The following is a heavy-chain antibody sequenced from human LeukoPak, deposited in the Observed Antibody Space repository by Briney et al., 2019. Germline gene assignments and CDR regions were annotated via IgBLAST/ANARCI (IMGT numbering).Heavy chain of an antibody. J-gene: IGHJ6*03. D-gene: IGHD6-13*01. CDR2: INPTGDST. CDR1: GYTFTSYY. CDR3: ARGTSGSSSWYPSYYYYYYMDV. V-gene: IGHV1-46*01. Sequence: ASVKVSCKASGYTFTSYYMHWVRQAPGQGLEWMGLINPTGDSTGYAQKFQGRITMTRDMSTSTVYMELSSLRSEDTAVYYCARGTSGSSSWYPSYYYYYYMDVWGKGTTVTVSS.